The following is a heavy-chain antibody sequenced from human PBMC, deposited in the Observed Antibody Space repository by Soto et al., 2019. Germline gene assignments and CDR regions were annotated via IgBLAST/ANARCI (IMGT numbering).Heavy chain of an antibody. CDR2: IIPIFGTS. D-gene: IGHD5-18*01. Sequence: PVKVSCKASGGTFSSYAISWVLQAPGQGLEWMGGIIPIFGTSNYAEKFQGRVTITADKSTSTAYMELSSLRSEDTAVYYCAAMVGGGYYYYGMDVWGQGTTVTVSS. J-gene: IGHJ6*02. V-gene: IGHV1-69*06. CDR1: GGTFSSYA. CDR3: AAMVGGGYYYYGMDV.